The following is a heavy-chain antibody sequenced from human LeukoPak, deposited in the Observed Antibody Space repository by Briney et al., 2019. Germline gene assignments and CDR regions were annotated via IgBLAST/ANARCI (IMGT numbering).Heavy chain of an antibody. Sequence: GGSLRLSCAASGFTFSSYSMNWVRQAPGKGLEWVSYISHSSSTIYYADSVKGRFTISRDNAKKSLYLQMNSLRAEDTAVYYCARHGSVTMVRGKRRYYYMDVWGKGTTVTISS. CDR2: ISHSSSTI. CDR3: ARHGSVTMVRGKRRYYYMDV. V-gene: IGHV3-48*01. J-gene: IGHJ6*03. CDR1: GFTFSSYS. D-gene: IGHD3-10*01.